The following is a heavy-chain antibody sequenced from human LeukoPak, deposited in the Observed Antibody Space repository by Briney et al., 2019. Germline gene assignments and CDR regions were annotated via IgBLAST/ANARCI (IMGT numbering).Heavy chain of an antibody. CDR2: VSGYNGNT. Sequence: ASVKVSCKTSGYTFSRHGITWVRQAPGQGLEWMGWVSGYNGNTNYAQNVQGRVTMTTDTSTNTAYMELRSLRSEDTAVYYCARGRGDGYNLYYYYMDVWGKGTTVTVSS. D-gene: IGHD5-24*01. J-gene: IGHJ6*03. CDR1: GYTFSRHG. CDR3: ARGRGDGYNLYYYYMDV. V-gene: IGHV1-18*01.